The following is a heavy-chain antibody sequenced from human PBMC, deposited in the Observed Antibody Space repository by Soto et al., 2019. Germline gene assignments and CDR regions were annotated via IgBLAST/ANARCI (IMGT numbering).Heavy chain of an antibody. J-gene: IGHJ6*02. Sequence: SETLSLTCTVSGGSVSSGSYYWSWIPQPPGKGLEWVVYIYYSGTTNYNPSLKSRVTISVDTSKNQFSLKLSSVTEADTVVYYCAGDHYSNYGYYYYGMDVWGQGTTVTVSS. CDR2: IYYSGTT. CDR3: AGDHYSNYGYYYYGMDV. D-gene: IGHD4-4*01. V-gene: IGHV4-61*01. CDR1: GGSVSSGSYY.